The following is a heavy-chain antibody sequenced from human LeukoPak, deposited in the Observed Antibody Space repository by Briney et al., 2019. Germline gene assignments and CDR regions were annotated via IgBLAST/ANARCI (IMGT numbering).Heavy chain of an antibody. D-gene: IGHD1-26*01. CDR2: IYYSGST. Sequence: SETLSLTCTVSGGSISSYYWSWLRQPPGKGLEWIGYIYYSGSTNYNPSLKSRVTTSVDTSKNQFSLRLSSVTAADTAVYYCARCLVGATYYFDYWGQGTLVTVSS. CDR1: GGSISSYY. CDR3: ARCLVGATYYFDY. V-gene: IGHV4-59*01. J-gene: IGHJ4*02.